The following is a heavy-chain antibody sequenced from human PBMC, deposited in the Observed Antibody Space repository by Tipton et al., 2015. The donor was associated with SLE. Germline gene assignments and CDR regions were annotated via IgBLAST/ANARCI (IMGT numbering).Heavy chain of an antibody. CDR1: GGSISSHY. Sequence: TLSLTCTVSGGSISSHYWSWIRQPPGKGLEWIGYVYYSGSTYYNPSLKSRVTISVDTSKNQFSLKLSSVTAADTAVYYCARGPEELGIPPLFDYWGQGTLVTVSS. CDR3: ARGPEELGIPPLFDY. D-gene: IGHD7-27*01. CDR2: VYYSGST. J-gene: IGHJ4*02. V-gene: IGHV4-30-4*08.